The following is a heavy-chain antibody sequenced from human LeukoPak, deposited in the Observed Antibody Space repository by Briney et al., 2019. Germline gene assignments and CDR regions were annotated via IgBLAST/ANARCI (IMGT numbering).Heavy chain of an antibody. CDR3: ARDMEYSSSWQYYFDY. CDR2: ISSSSSYI. J-gene: IGHJ4*02. Sequence: PGGSLRLSCAASGFTFSSYSMNWVRQAPGKGLEWVSSISSSSSYIYYADSVKGRFTISRDNAKNSLYLQMNSLRAGDTAVYYCARDMEYSSSWQYYFDYWGQGTLVTVSS. V-gene: IGHV3-21*01. D-gene: IGHD6-13*01. CDR1: GFTFSSYS.